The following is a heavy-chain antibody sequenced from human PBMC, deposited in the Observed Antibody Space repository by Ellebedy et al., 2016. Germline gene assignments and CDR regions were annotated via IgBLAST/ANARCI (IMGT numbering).Heavy chain of an antibody. J-gene: IGHJ4*02. Sequence: GGSLRLXXAASGFTFSSYWMHWVRQVPGKGLVWVSHINPDGSITRYGDAVKGRFTISRDNAKNTLYLQMNSLRAEDTAVYYCARAGKAVAGFFDYWGQGTLVTVSS. CDR2: INPDGSIT. CDR3: ARAGKAVAGFFDY. V-gene: IGHV3-74*01. CDR1: GFTFSSYW. D-gene: IGHD6-19*01.